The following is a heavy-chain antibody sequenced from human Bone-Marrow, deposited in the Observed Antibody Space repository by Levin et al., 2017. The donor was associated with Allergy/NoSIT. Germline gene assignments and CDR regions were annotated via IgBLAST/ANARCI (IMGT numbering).Heavy chain of an antibody. CDR1: GGSISSSSYF. J-gene: IGHJ2*01. V-gene: IGHV4-39*06. D-gene: IGHD6-13*01. Sequence: PGGSLRLSCTVSGGSISSSSYFWDWIRQPPGTGLEWLGRIYYSGSTYYNPSLKSRVTVSVDTSKNQFALRLTSVTAADTAVYYCARSRTGHSSSPHYWYFDLWGRGTLVTVSS. CDR3: ARSRTGHSSSPHYWYFDL. CDR2: IYYSGST.